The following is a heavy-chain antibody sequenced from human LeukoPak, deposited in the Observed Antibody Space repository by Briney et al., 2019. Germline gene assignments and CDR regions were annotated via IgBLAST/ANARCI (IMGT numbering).Heavy chain of an antibody. Sequence: PGGSLRLSCVASGFSFSSYSMNWVRQAPGKGLEWVSFIDSSRSTIFYADSVKGRFTISRDTAKNSLYLQINSLRDEVTAVYYCARASSGYGSYYYFYGMDVWGQGTTVTVSS. CDR3: ARASSGYGSYYYFYGMDV. V-gene: IGHV3-48*02. J-gene: IGHJ6*01. CDR2: IDSSRSTI. CDR1: GFSFSSYS. D-gene: IGHD3-22*01.